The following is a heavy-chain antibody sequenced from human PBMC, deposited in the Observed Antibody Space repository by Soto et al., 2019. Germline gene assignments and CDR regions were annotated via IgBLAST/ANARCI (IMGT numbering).Heavy chain of an antibody. Sequence: QVQLVQSGAEVKKPGASVKVSCKASGYTFTSYDINWVRQATGQGLEWMGWMNPNSGNTGYAQKFQGRVTMTRNTSISTAYIELSSLRTQDKAVYYCAASLLSDAGVWGQGPTVTVSS. CDR3: AASLLSDAGV. CDR2: MNPNSGNT. J-gene: IGHJ6*02. V-gene: IGHV1-8*01. CDR1: GYTFTSYD.